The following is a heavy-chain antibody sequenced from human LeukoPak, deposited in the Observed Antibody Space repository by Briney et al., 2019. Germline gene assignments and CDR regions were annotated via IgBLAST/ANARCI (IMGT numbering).Heavy chain of an antibody. V-gene: IGHV1-69*13. J-gene: IGHJ6*02. D-gene: IGHD2-2*01. CDR3: ARERGDIVVVPAAMDV. CDR2: IIPIFGTA. CDR1: GGTFSSYA. Sequence: ASVKVSCKASGGTFSSYAISWVRQAPGQGLEWMGGIIPIFGTANYAQKFQGRVTITADESTSTAYMELSSLRSEDTAVYYCARERGDIVVVPAAMDVWGQGTTVTVPS.